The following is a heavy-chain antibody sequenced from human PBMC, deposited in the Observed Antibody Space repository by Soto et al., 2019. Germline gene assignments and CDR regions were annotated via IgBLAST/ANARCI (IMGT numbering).Heavy chain of an antibody. CDR2: ISGDGINT. V-gene: IGHV3-30*03. CDR1: GFNFGFFG. J-gene: IGHJ4*02. D-gene: IGHD1-26*01. Sequence: PGGSLRLSCAASGFNFGFFGMHWVRQAPGKGLEWVAFISGDGINTQYADSVRGRFTLSRDYSRKTMYLQMDSLRDEDTALYYSARGNLSFDFDSWGLGTLVTVSS. CDR3: ARGNLSFDFDS.